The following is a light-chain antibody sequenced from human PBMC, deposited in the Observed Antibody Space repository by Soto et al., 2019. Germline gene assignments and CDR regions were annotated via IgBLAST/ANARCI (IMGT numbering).Light chain of an antibody. J-gene: IGLJ1*01. Sequence: QSVLTQPAYVSGSPGQSLTISCTATSSYVGSYNLVSWYQQHPGKAPKVIICEGSKRPSGVSNRFSGSKSGNTASLTISGLQAEDEADYYCCSYAGSTTLYVFGTGTKVTVL. CDR2: EGS. CDR1: SSYVGSYNL. CDR3: CSYAGSTTLYV. V-gene: IGLV2-23*01.